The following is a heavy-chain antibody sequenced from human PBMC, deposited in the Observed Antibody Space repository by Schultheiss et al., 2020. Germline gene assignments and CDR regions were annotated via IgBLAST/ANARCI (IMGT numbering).Heavy chain of an antibody. Sequence: SCAASGFTFSSYWMSWVRQAPGKGLEWVANIKQDGSEKYYVDSVKGRFTISRDNAKNSLYLQMNSLRAEDTAVYYCARDGGYSYGENTDAFDIWGQGTMVTVSS. CDR3: ARDGGYSYGENTDAFDI. J-gene: IGHJ3*02. CDR2: IKQDGSEK. D-gene: IGHD5-18*01. CDR1: GFTFSSYW. V-gene: IGHV3-7*03.